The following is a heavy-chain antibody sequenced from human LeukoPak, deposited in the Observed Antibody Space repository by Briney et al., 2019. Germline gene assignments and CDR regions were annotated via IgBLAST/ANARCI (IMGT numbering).Heavy chain of an antibody. J-gene: IGHJ6*02. D-gene: IGHD3-10*01. CDR1: GGSISSSNW. Sequence: PSETLSLTCAVSGGSISSSNWWSWVRQPPGKGLEWIGEIYHSGSTNYNPSLKSRVTISVDKSKNQFSLKLSSVTAADTAVYYCARDGKYYYGSGSFYGMDVWGQGTTVTVSS. CDR3: ARDGKYYYGSGSFYGMDV. V-gene: IGHV4-4*02. CDR2: IYHSGST.